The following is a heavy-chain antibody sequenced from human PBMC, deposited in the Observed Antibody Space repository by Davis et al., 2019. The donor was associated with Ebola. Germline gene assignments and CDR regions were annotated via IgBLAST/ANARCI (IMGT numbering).Heavy chain of an antibody. CDR3: ARSSYTWYFSGMDV. CDR2: ININTGNP. J-gene: IGHJ6*04. Sequence: SVKVSCKASGYSFTTYGRNWVRQPPGQGLEWMGWININTGNPTYAQGFTGRFVFSLDTSVSTAYLQITSLKAEDTAVYYCARSSYTWYFSGMDVWGKGTTVTVSS. CDR1: GYSFTTYG. D-gene: IGHD2-2*01. V-gene: IGHV7-4-1*02.